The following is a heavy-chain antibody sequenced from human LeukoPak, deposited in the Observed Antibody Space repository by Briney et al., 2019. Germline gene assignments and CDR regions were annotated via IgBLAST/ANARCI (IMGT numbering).Heavy chain of an antibody. Sequence: SVKVSCKASGYTFTSYGISWVRQAPGQGLEWMGGIIPIFGTANYAQKFQGRVTITADKSTSTAYMELSSLRSEDTAVYYCASTVTQGAFDIWGQGTMVTVSS. CDR2: IIPIFGTA. J-gene: IGHJ3*02. CDR3: ASTVTQGAFDI. D-gene: IGHD4-17*01. V-gene: IGHV1-69*06. CDR1: GYTFTSYG.